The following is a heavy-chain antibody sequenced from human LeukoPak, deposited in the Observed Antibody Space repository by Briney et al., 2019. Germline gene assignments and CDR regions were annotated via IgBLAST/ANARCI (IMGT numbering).Heavy chain of an antibody. CDR3: ARTLSYYYYYMDV. CDR2: IYYSGST. V-gene: IGHV4-61*10. J-gene: IGHJ6*03. Sequence: PSQTLSLTCTVSGDSISSGDYYWSWIRQPAGKGLEWIGYIYYSGSTNYNPSLKSRVTISVDTSKNQFSLKLSSVTAADTAVYYCARTLSYYYYYMDVWGKGTTVTISS. CDR1: GDSISSGDYY.